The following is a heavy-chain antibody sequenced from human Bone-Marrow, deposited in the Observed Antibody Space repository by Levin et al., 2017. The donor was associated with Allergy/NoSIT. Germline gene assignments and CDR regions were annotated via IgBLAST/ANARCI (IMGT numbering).Heavy chain of an antibody. D-gene: IGHD1-14*01. CDR1: GFTFSTYW. Sequence: PAGGSLRLSCEATGFTFSTYWMFWVRQVPGKGLVYVSHIHGDGSSTTYADSVKGRFTVSRDNAKNTVYLQMNSLRGEDSAVYYCARGGSWETVDYWGQGTLVTVSS. CDR3: ARGGSWETVDY. V-gene: IGHV3-74*03. CDR2: IHGDGSST. J-gene: IGHJ4*02.